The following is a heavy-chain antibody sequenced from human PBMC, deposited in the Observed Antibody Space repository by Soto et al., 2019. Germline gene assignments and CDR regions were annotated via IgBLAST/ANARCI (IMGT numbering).Heavy chain of an antibody. Sequence: QVQLVESGGGVVQPGRSLRLSCAASGFTFSSYDMHWVRQAPGKGLEWGAVSWHDGSNKYYADSVKGRFTIYRDNYKNTSYLQVNSLTADDPAVYYGATSLLFCEILWAPFAPWGQGTPVNGFS. D-gene: IGHD2-21*01. CDR2: SWHDGSNK. V-gene: IGHV3-33*01. J-gene: IGHJ5*02. CDR3: ATSLLFCEILWAPFAP. CDR1: GFTFSSYD.